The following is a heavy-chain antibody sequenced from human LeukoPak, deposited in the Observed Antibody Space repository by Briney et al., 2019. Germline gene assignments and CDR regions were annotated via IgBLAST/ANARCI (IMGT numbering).Heavy chain of an antibody. D-gene: IGHD1-1*01. J-gene: IGHJ4*02. CDR1: GYSITSGYY. CDR2: THYSGTT. CDR3: ARGSNNWWGGPEF. V-gene: IGHV4-38-2*02. Sequence: SETLSLTCSVSGYSITSGYYWGWIRQPPGKGLQWIGSTHYSGTTYYSPALKSRVIMSIDRSMNQISLNLSSVTAADTAVYYCARGSNNWWGGPEFWGQGTRVTV.